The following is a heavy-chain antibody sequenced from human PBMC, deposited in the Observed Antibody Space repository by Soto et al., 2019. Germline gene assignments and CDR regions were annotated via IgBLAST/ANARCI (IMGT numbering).Heavy chain of an antibody. V-gene: IGHV4-4*02. CDR2: AYHSGST. J-gene: IGHJ4*02. CDR1: GGFTSTNNW. CDR3: ARSPPSSYYGGSGTFDY. Sequence: QLQLQESGPGLMRPSGTLSLTCAVSGGFTSTNNWWSWVRQPPEKGLEWIGDAYHSGSTEYNPYLKSRVSISVDKSKNQVSLKLTSATAADTAVYYCARSPPSSYYGGSGTFDYWGQGTLVTVSS. D-gene: IGHD3-10*01.